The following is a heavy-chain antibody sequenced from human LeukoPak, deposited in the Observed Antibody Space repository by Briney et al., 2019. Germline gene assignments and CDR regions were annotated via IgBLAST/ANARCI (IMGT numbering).Heavy chain of an antibody. D-gene: IGHD6-6*01. CDR1: GFTFSSYA. CDR2: ISSNGGST. V-gene: IGHV3-64D*09. J-gene: IGHJ4*02. Sequence: GGSLRLSCSASGFTFSSYAMHWVRQAPGKGLEYVSAISSNGGSTYYADSVKGRFTISRDNSKNTLYLQMSSLRAEDTAVYYCVKESSSSGYYFDYWGQGTLVTVSS. CDR3: VKESSSSGYYFDY.